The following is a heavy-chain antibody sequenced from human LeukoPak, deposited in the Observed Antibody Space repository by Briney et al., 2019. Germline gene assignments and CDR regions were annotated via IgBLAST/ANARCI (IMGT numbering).Heavy chain of an antibody. CDR1: GYTFTGYY. CDR3: ARDRPMVRGVIISEAAFDI. J-gene: IGHJ3*02. D-gene: IGHD3-10*01. Sequence: ASVKVSCKASGYTFTGYYMHWVRQAPGQGLEWMGWINPNSGGTNYAQKFQGRVTMTRDTSISTAYMELSRLRSDDTAVYYCARDRPMVRGVIISEAAFDIWGQGTMVTVSS. V-gene: IGHV1-2*02. CDR2: INPNSGGT.